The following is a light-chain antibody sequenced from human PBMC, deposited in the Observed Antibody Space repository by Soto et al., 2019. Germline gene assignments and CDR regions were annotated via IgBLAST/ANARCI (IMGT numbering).Light chain of an antibody. CDR3: SLSYSYTRDVV. CDR2: DTN. V-gene: IGLV7-46*01. CDR1: TGSVTSGHY. J-gene: IGLJ2*01. Sequence: QAVVTQEPSLTVSPGGTVTLTCGSSTGSVTSGHYPYWFQQKPGQAPKTLIYDTNNKHSWTPARFSGSLLGGKAALTLSGAQPEDEADYYCSLSYSYTRDVVFGGGTKLTVL.